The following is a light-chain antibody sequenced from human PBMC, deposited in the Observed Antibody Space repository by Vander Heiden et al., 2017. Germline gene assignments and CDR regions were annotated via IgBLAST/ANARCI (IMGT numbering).Light chain of an antibody. CDR2: EDS. Sequence: YELTQPPSVSVAPRQTAPITCGGKNVGSKSVSWYQQRPGQAPGLVVFEDSDRPSGIPERFSGSNSGNTATLTITRVEAGDEADYFCQVWDRSSDHYVFRIGTKVTVL. V-gene: IGLV3-21*02. CDR3: QVWDRSSDHYV. J-gene: IGLJ1*01. CDR1: NVGSKS.